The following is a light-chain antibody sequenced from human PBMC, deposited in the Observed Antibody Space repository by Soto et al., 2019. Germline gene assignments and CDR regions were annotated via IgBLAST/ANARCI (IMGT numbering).Light chain of an antibody. V-gene: IGLV2-14*01. Sequence: QSALTQPASVSGSPGQSITISCTGTSCDVGGYNYVSWNQQHPGKAPKLMIYDVSNRPSGVSNRFSGSKSGNTASLTISGLQAEDEADYYCSSYTSSRVFGTGTKVTVL. CDR3: SSYTSSRV. CDR2: DVS. J-gene: IGLJ1*01. CDR1: SCDVGGYNY.